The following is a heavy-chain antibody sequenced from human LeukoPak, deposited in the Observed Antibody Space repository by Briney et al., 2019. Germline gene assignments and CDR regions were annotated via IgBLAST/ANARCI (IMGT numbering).Heavy chain of an antibody. D-gene: IGHD6-19*01. CDR2: ISYDGTDK. J-gene: IGHJ6*02. CDR1: GFTFSVYG. Sequence: GGSLRLSCAASGFTFSVYGMYWVRQPPGKGLEWVALISYDGTDKYHVDSVEGRFTISRDNSNNTLYLQMNSLRPDDTAVYYCAKAGYSSGWTRYYGMDVWGQGTTVAVSS. CDR3: AKAGYSSGWTRYYGMDV. V-gene: IGHV3-30*18.